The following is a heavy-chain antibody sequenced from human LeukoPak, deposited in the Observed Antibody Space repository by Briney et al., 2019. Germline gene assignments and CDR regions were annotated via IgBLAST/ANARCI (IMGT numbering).Heavy chain of an antibody. D-gene: IGHD6-13*01. Sequence: PGGSLRLSCAASGFAFSSYSMNWVRQAPGKVLEWVSSISSSSSYIYYADSVKGRFTISRDNAKNSLYLQMNSLRAEDTAVYYCAPTIAAAGTWYFDYWGQGTLVTVSS. J-gene: IGHJ4*02. CDR1: GFAFSSYS. CDR2: ISSSSSYI. V-gene: IGHV3-21*01. CDR3: APTIAAAGTWYFDY.